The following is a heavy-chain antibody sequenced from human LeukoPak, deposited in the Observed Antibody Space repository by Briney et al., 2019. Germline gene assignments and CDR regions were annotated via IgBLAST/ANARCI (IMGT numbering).Heavy chain of an antibody. CDR3: ARASRWVSFDI. J-gene: IGHJ3*02. Sequence: PGGSLRLSCAASGFTVSSNYMTWVSQAPGKGLEWVSIIYGGGSTYYADSVKGRFTISRDNSKNTLYLQMNSLRAEDTAVYYCARASRWVSFDIWGQGTMVTVSS. V-gene: IGHV3-66*01. CDR2: IYGGGST. D-gene: IGHD5-24*01. CDR1: GFTVSSNY.